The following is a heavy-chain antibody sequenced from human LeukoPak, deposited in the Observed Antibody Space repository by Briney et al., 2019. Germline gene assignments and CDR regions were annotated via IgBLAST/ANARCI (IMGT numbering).Heavy chain of an antibody. CDR1: GLSVRNYA. V-gene: IGHV3-33*01. CDR2: IWYDGSNK. CDR3: ARAATPGTTVAWIDP. Sequence: RGSLRLSCTASGLSVRNYAMHWVRQAPGKGLEWVAGIWYDGSNKNYADSVKGRFIISRDNFKNTLYLEMNGLRAEDTSVYYCARAATPGTTVAWIDPWGQGTLVTVSS. J-gene: IGHJ5*02. D-gene: IGHD4-23*01.